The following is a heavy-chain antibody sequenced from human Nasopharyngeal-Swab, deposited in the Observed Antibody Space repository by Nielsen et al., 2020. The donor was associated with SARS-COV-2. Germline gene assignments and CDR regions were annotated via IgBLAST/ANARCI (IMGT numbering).Heavy chain of an antibody. Sequence: RQAPGKGLEWVSYISSSGSTIYYADSVKGRFTIPRDNAKNSLYLQMNSLRAEDTAVYYCARGSSSFDYWGQGTLVTVSS. D-gene: IGHD6-6*01. V-gene: IGHV3-11*04. J-gene: IGHJ4*02. CDR2: ISSSGSTI. CDR3: ARGSSSFDY.